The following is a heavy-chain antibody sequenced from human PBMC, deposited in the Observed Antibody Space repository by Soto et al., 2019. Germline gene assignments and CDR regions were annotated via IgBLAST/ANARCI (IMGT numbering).Heavy chain of an antibody. D-gene: IGHD5-12*01. CDR1: GGSISSGGYY. CDR2: IYYSGST. V-gene: IGHV4-31*03. Sequence: PSETLSLTCTVSGGSISSGGYYWSWIRQHPGKGLEWIGYIYYSGSTYYNPSLKSRVTISVDTSKNQFSLKLSSVTAADTAVYYCARDSGYGTRLKETTRYFDYWGQGTLVTVSS. CDR3: ARDSGYGTRLKETTRYFDY. J-gene: IGHJ4*02.